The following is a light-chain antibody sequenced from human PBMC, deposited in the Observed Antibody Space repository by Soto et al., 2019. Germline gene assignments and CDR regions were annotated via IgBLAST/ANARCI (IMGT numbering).Light chain of an antibody. V-gene: IGKV3-15*01. CDR2: GAS. CDR1: QSVSSN. J-gene: IGKJ2*01. Sequence: EIVMTQSPSTLSVSPGERATLSCRATQSVSSNLAWYQQKPGQAPRLLIYGASTRATGIPARFSGSGSGTEFTLTTSSLLYEDFSVYYGQQYNNWPPYTFGQGTKLEIK. CDR3: QQYNNWPPYT.